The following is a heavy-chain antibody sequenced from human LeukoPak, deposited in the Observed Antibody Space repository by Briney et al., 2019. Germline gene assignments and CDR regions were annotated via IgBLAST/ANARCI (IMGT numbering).Heavy chain of an antibody. CDR3: ARGRGYSYGDPSYYYYYYYMDV. CDR1: GGSISSYY. Sequence: SETLSLTCTVSGGSISSYYWSWIRQPAGKGLEWIGRIYTSGSTNYNPSLKSRVTMSVDTSKNQFSLKLSSVTAADTAVYYCARGRGYSYGDPSYYYYYYYMDVWGKGTTVTVSS. D-gene: IGHD5-18*01. V-gene: IGHV4-4*07. CDR2: IYTSGST. J-gene: IGHJ6*03.